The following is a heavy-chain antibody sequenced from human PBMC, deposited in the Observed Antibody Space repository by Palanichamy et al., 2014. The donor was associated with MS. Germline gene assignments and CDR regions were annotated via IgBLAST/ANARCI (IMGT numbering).Heavy chain of an antibody. CDR3: ARHTGENEYDFWSGYRHDGFDV. D-gene: IGHD3-3*01. Sequence: EVQLVQSGTEVKKPGESLRISCQVSGYTFTTYWISWVRQMPGKGLEWVGKIDPSDSYTNYSLSFQGHVTISADKSINTAYLQWTSLKASDTAMYYCARHTGENEYDFWSGYRHDGFDVYGQGTMVIVSS. J-gene: IGHJ3*01. CDR2: IDPSDSYT. V-gene: IGHV5-10-1*03. CDR1: GYTFTTYW.